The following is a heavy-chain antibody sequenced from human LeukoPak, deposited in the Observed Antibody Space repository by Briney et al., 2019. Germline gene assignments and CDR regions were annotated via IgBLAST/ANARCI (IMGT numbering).Heavy chain of an antibody. J-gene: IGHJ3*01. Sequence: GGSLRLSCAASGFTFSVAAMTWVRQAPGKGLEWVSLIRASGESTYYADSVKGGFTISRDNSKNTLSLQMNSLRVEDTAMYFCAKDIQLSTWGLGTMVTVSS. CDR1: GFTFSVAA. CDR3: AKDIQLST. D-gene: IGHD5-24*01. V-gene: IGHV3-23*01. CDR2: IRASGEST.